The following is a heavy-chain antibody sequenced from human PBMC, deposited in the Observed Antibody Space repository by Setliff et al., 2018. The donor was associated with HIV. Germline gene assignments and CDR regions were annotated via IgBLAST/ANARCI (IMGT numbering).Heavy chain of an antibody. CDR1: GESFNGFY. V-gene: IGHV4-34*01. D-gene: IGHD2-8*02. CDR3: ARVSSTYWYSIFRNYYYHMDV. Sequence: SETLSLTCAVYGESFNGFYWNWIRQPPGKGLEWIGEINPSGGTNYNPSLRSRVTISVDTSKTQFSLKLSSVTAADTAVYYCARVSSTYWYSIFRNYYYHMDVWGKGTTVTVSS. CDR2: INPSGGT. J-gene: IGHJ6*03.